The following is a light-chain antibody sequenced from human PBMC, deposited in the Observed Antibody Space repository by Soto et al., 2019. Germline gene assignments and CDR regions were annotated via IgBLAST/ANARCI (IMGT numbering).Light chain of an antibody. CDR3: AAWDARLSTWV. V-gene: IGLV1-47*02. J-gene: IGLJ3*02. CDR1: SSNIGSDY. Sequence: VLTQPPSASGTPGQRVTISCSGSSSNIGSDYVYWYQQLPGTAPKLLIYTNNQRPSGVPDRFSGSKSGTSASLAISGLRSEDEADYWCAAWDARLSTWVFGGGTKLTVL. CDR2: TNN.